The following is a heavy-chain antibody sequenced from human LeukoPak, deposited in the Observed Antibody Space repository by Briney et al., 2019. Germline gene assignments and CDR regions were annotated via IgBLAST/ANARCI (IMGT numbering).Heavy chain of an antibody. CDR2: INHSGST. D-gene: IGHD6-19*01. Sequence: SETLSLTCTVSGYSISTGYYWDWIRQPPGKGLEWIGEINHSGSTNYNPSLKSRVTISVDTSKNQFSLKLSSVTAADTAVYYCARGRGSSGWQFGVWFDPWGQGTLVTVSS. CDR1: GYSISTGYY. J-gene: IGHJ5*02. CDR3: ARGRGSSGWQFGVWFDP. V-gene: IGHV4-38-2*02.